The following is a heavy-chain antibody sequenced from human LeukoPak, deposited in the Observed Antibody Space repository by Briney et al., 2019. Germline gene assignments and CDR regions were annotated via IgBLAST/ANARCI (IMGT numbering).Heavy chain of an antibody. J-gene: IGHJ5*02. CDR1: GFTFNIYA. CDR2: MCGSAGCT. CDR3: ARDRPNYHENNGHYYQRDGDH. V-gene: IGHV3-23*01. D-gene: IGHD3-10*01. Sequence: GESLKISCAASGFTFNIYAMSWVRLAPGKGLQWVASMCGSAGCTFYADSVKGRFTISRDNSKNTLYLQMTSLRAEDTAIYYCARDRPNYHENNGHYYQRDGDHWGQGTLVTVSS.